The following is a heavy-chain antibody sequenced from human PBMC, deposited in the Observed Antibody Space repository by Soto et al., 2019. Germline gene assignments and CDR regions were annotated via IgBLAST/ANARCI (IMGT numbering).Heavy chain of an antibody. Sequence: QLQLQESGPGLVKPSETLSLTCTVSGGSISTSSYHWGWIRQPPGKGLEWIGSVYYSGSTYYNPSLKSRVTISVDTSKNQFSLKLSSVTAADTAVYYCARLGYSSGWPTGAWDYWGQGTLVTVSS. D-gene: IGHD6-19*01. J-gene: IGHJ4*02. CDR3: ARLGYSSGWPTGAWDY. CDR1: GGSISTSSYH. V-gene: IGHV4-39*01. CDR2: VYYSGST.